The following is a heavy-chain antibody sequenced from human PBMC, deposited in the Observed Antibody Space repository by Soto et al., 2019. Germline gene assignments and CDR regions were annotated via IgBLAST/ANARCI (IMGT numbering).Heavy chain of an antibody. V-gene: IGHV1-18*01. CDR1: GYTFTSYG. CDR3: ARDRDYSSGWNNWFDP. D-gene: IGHD6-19*01. Sequence: ASVKVSCKASGYTFTSYGISWVRQAPGQGLEWMGWISAYNGNTNYAQKLQGRVTMTTDTSTSTAYMELRSLRSDDTAVYYCARDRDYSSGWNNWFDPWGQGTLVTVSS. J-gene: IGHJ5*02. CDR2: ISAYNGNT.